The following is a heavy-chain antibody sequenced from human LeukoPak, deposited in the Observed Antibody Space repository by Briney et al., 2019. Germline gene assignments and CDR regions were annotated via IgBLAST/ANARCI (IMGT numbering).Heavy chain of an antibody. CDR3: AQISSIAAVNYGMDV. J-gene: IGHJ6*02. Sequence: ASVKVSCKASGYTFTSYYMHWVRQAPGQGLEWMGIINPSGGSTSYAQKFQGRVTMTRDTSTSTVYMELSSLRSEDTAVYYCAQISSIAAVNYGMDVWGQGTTVTVSS. CDR2: INPSGGST. CDR1: GYTFTSYY. D-gene: IGHD6-6*01. V-gene: IGHV1-46*01.